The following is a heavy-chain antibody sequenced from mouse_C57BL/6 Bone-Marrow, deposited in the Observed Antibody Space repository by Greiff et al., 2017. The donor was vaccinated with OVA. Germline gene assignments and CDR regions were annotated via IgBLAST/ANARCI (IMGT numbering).Heavy chain of an antibody. CDR2: INPSSGYT. V-gene: IGHV1-4*01. D-gene: IGHD2-3*01. CDR1: GYTFTSYS. J-gene: IGHJ2*01. Sequence: QVQLKESGAELARPGASVKMSCKASGYTFTSYSMHWVKQRPGQGLEWIGYINPSSGYTKYNQKFKGKATLTADKSSSTAYMQLSSLTSEDSAVYYCARTSYDGYYYFDYWGQGTTLTVSS. CDR3: ARTSYDGYYYFDY.